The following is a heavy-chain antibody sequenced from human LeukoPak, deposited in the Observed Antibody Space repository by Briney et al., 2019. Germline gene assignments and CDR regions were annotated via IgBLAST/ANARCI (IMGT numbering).Heavy chain of an antibody. Sequence: GGSLRLSCEASGLTFSSNDLHWVRQATGKGLEWVSAIGTAGDTYYPGSVKGRFTISRENAKNSLYLQMNSLRAGDTAVYYCARGSSGWGFDYWGQGTLVTVSS. J-gene: IGHJ4*02. CDR2: IGTAGDT. CDR1: GLTFSSND. V-gene: IGHV3-13*01. CDR3: ARGSSGWGFDY. D-gene: IGHD6-19*01.